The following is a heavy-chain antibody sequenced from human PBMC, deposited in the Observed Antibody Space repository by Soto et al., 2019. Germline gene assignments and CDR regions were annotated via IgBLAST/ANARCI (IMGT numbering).Heavy chain of an antibody. D-gene: IGHD6-6*01. J-gene: IGHJ6*02. CDR3: TRPEAARPYDGMDV. V-gene: IGHV3-73*02. Sequence: EVQLVESGGGLVQPGGSLKLSCAASGFTFSGSAMHWVRQASGKGLEWVGRIRSKANSYATAYAASVKGRFTISRDDSKHTAYLQMNSLKTEDTAVYYCTRPEAARPYDGMDVWGQGTTVTVSS. CDR2: IRSKANSYAT. CDR1: GFTFSGSA.